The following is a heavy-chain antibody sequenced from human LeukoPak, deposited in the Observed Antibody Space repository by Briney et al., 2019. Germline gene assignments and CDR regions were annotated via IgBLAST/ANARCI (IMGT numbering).Heavy chain of an antibody. V-gene: IGHV4-4*02. J-gene: IGHJ4*02. CDR1: GGSISSDYW. CDR3: APSPCGGGGCYRFDC. D-gene: IGHD2-15*01. Sequence: SGTLSLTCAVSGGSISSDYWWSWVRQPPGKGLEWIGEIHHSGSTKYSPSLKSRVTISVDKSNNQFSLKLSSVTAADTAVYYCAPSPCGGGGCYRFDCWGQGTLVAVSS. CDR2: IHHSGST.